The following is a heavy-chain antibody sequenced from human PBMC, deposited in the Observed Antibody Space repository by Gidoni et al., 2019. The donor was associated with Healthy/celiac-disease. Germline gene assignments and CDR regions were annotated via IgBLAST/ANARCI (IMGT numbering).Heavy chain of an antibody. CDR1: GGSISSGGYY. D-gene: IGHD3-3*01. CDR3: ASIPITIFGVRGNFQH. Sequence: QVQLQESGPGLVKPSQTLSLTCTVSGGSISSGGYYWSWIRQHPGKGLEWIGYIYYSGSTYYNPSLKSRVTISVETSKNQFSLKLSSVTAADTAVYYCASIPITIFGVRGNFQHWGQGTLVTVSS. V-gene: IGHV4-31*03. CDR2: IYYSGST. J-gene: IGHJ1*01.